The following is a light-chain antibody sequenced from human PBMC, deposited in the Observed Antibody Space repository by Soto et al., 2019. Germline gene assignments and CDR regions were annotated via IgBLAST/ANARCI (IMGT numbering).Light chain of an antibody. Sequence: QSVLTQPASVSGSPGQSITISCTGTSRDVGGYNYVSWYQQHPGKAPKLMIYEVSHRPSGVSNRFSGSKSGNTASLTISGLQAEDEADYFCNSYGSTSGRYVFGTGTKVTVL. J-gene: IGLJ1*01. CDR2: EVS. CDR3: NSYGSTSGRYV. V-gene: IGLV2-14*01. CDR1: SRDVGGYNY.